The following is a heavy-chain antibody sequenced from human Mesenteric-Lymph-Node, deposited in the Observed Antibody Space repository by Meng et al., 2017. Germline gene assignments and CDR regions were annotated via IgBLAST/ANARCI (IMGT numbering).Heavy chain of an antibody. CDR2: ISGSGGGP. V-gene: IGHV3-23*01. CDR3: ARDQEGRTYSGYGDDAFDI. J-gene: IGHJ3*02. Sequence: GESLKISCAASGFAFSSHAMNWVRQAPGKGLEWVSSISGSGGGPNYADSVQGRFTVSRDNSKNTLYLQMNSLRAEDTAVYYCARDQEGRTYSGYGDDAFDIWGQGTMVTVSS. D-gene: IGHD5-12*01. CDR1: GFAFSSHA.